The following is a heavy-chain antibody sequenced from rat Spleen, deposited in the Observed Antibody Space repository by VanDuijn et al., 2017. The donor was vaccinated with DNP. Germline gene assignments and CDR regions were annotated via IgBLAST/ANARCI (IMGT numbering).Heavy chain of an antibody. J-gene: IGHJ4*01. V-gene: IGHV3-3*01. CDR1: GYSITSSYR. D-gene: IGHD1-4*01. Sequence: EVQLQESGPGLVKPSQSLSLTCSVTGYSITSSYRWSWIRKFPGNKLEWMGSLNSAGSTNYNPSLKSRISITRETSKNQLFLQVNSVTTEDTATYYCARWPGYNPPYAMDAWGQGTSVTVSS. CDR3: ARWPGYNPPYAMDA. CDR2: LNSAGST.